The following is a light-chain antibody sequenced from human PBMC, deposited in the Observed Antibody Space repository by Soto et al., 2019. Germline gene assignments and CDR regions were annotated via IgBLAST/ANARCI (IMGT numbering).Light chain of an antibody. Sequence: HSVLTQPRSVSGSPGQSVTISCTGTSSDVGGYNYVSWYQQHPGKAPKLMIYDVSKRPSGVPDRFSGSKSGNTASLTISGLQDEDEADYYCCSYAGSFTYVFGTGTKLTVL. CDR3: CSYAGSFTYV. V-gene: IGLV2-11*01. CDR2: DVS. J-gene: IGLJ1*01. CDR1: SSDVGGYNY.